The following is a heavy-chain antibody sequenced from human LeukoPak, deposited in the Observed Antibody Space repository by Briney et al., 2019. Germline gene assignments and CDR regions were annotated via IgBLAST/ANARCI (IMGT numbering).Heavy chain of an antibody. D-gene: IGHD6-19*01. V-gene: IGHV4-59*01. CDR2: IYYSGST. CDR1: GGSISSYY. Sequence: PSETLSLTCTVSGGSISSYYWSWIRQPPGKGLEWIGYIYYSGSTNYNPSLKSRVTISVDTPKNQFSLKLSSVTAADTAVYYCAREEAVAGIDYWGQGTLVTVSS. CDR3: AREEAVAGIDY. J-gene: IGHJ4*02.